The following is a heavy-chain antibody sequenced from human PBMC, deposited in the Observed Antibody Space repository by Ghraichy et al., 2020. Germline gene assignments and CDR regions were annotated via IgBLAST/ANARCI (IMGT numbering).Heavy chain of an antibody. D-gene: IGHD3-10*01. CDR1: GGSISSGGYS. J-gene: IGHJ3*02. V-gene: IGHV4-30-2*01. CDR2: IYHSGST. CDR3: ARGLRLWFGALSYRCEAFDI. Sequence: SETLSLACAVSGGSISSGGYSWSWIRQPPGKGLEWIGYIYHSGSTYYNPSLKSRVTISGDRSKNQFSLKLSSVTAADTAVDYCARGLRLWFGALSYRCEAFDIWGQGTMVTVSS.